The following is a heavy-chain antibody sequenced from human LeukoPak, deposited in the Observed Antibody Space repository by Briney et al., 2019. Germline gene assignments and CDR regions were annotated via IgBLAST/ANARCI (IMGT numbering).Heavy chain of an antibody. CDR1: GYTFTSYG. CDR2: ISAYNGNT. CDR3: ARRAAAGNYYYYYYMDV. J-gene: IGHJ6*03. V-gene: IGHV1-18*01. D-gene: IGHD6-13*01. Sequence: ASVKVSCKASGYTFTSYGISWVRQAPGQGLEWTGWISAYNGNTNYAQKLQGRVTMTTDTSTSTVYMELRSLRSDDTAVYYCARRAAAGNYYYYYYMDVWGKGTTVTVSS.